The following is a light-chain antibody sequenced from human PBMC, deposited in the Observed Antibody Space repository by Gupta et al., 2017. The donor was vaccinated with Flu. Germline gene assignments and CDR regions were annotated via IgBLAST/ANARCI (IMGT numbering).Light chain of an antibody. V-gene: IGKV3-11*01. CDR2: DAS. CDR1: QSVSSY. Sequence: EIVLTQSPATLSLSPGERATLSCRASQSVSSYLAWYQQKPGQAPRLLIYDASNRATGIPARFSGSGYGTDFTLTISSREPEDFAVYYCQQLSNWPAYIFGQGTKMEIK. J-gene: IGKJ2*01. CDR3: QQLSNWPAYI.